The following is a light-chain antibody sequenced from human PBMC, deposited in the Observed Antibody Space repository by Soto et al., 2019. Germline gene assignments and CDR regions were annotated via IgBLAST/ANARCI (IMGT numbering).Light chain of an antibody. CDR1: QSINSY. V-gene: IGKV1-39*01. J-gene: IGKJ2*01. CDR3: QQSNSSPYT. Sequence: DIQMTQSPSSLSASVGDRVTITCRASQSINSYLNWYQQKPGKAPKLLIYGASSLQSGVPSRFRGSGSGTDFTLTISSLQPEDFATYYCQQSNSSPYTFGQGTKLEIK. CDR2: GAS.